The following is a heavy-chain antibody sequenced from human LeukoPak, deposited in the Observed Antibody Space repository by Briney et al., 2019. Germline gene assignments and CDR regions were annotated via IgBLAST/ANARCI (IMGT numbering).Heavy chain of an antibody. CDR1: GGSISSKDYY. CDR3: VRDPYWHQMVRWRGWFDP. V-gene: IGHV4-39*07. D-gene: IGHD3-10*01. CDR2: VYYSGAT. Sequence: SSETLSLTCSVSGGSISSKDYYWGWIRQPPGKGLEWIASVYYSGATSSNPALKSRVTMSVDTSKNQFSLNLTSVTAADTAVYFRVRDPYWHQMVRWRGWFDPWGQGTLVTVSS. J-gene: IGHJ5*02.